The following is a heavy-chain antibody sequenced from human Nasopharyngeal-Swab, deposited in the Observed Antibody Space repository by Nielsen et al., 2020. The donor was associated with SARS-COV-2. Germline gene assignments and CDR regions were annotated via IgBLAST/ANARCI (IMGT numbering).Heavy chain of an antibody. J-gene: IGHJ4*02. CDR3: ATDRRVTLSHYFDY. CDR2: FDPEDGET. Sequence: ASVTVSCKVSGYTLTELSMHWVQQAPGKGLEWMGGFDPEDGETIYAQKFQGRVTMTEDTSTDAAYMELSSLRSEDTAVYYCATDRRVTLSHYFDYWGQGTLVTVSS. V-gene: IGHV1-24*01. CDR1: GYTLTELS. D-gene: IGHD3-10*01.